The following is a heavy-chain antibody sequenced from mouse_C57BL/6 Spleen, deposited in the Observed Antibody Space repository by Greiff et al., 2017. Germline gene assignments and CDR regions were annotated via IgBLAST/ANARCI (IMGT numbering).Heavy chain of an antibody. J-gene: IGHJ2*01. D-gene: IGHD2-3*01. CDR2: IYPGDGDT. CDR1: GYAFSSYW. Sequence: QVQLQQSGAELVKPGASVKISCKASGYAFSSYWMNWVKQRPGKGLEWIGQIYPGDGDTNYNGKFKGKATLTADKSSSTAYMQLSSLTSEDSAVYFCARTTPPPHDAGYFDYWGQGTTLTVSS. CDR3: ARTTPPPHDAGYFDY. V-gene: IGHV1-80*01.